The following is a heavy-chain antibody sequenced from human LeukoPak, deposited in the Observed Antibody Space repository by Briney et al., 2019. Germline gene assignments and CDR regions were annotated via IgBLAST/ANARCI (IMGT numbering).Heavy chain of an antibody. Sequence: GGSLRLSCAASGFTFSSYSMNWVRQAPGKGLEWVSSISSSSSYIYYADSVKGRFTISRDNAKNSLYLQMNSLRAEDTAVYYCARDLGFTGYSSASDYWGQGTLVTVSS. CDR3: ARDLGFTGYSSASDY. J-gene: IGHJ4*02. V-gene: IGHV3-21*01. CDR1: GFTFSSYS. CDR2: ISSSSSYI. D-gene: IGHD6-19*01.